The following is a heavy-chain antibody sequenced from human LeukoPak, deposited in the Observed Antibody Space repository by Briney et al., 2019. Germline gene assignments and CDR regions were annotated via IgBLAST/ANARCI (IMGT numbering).Heavy chain of an antibody. CDR2: IRYDGTKK. Sequence: PGGSLRLSCAASGFTFSNYGMHWVRQAPGKGLEWVAFIRYDGTKKYYVDSVKGRFTISRDNSKNMLDLQMNSLRAEDTAVYYCAKDLNGDLNDAFDIWGQGTMVTVYS. D-gene: IGHD4-17*01. CDR3: AKDLNGDLNDAFDI. V-gene: IGHV3-30*02. J-gene: IGHJ3*02. CDR1: GFTFSNYG.